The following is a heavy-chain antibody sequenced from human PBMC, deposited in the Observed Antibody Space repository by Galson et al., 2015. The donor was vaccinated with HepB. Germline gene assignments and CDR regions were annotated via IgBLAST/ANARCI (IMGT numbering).Heavy chain of an antibody. CDR1: GFSFRHYW. V-gene: IGHV3-7*01. Sequence: SLRLSCAASGFSFRHYWVNWVRQAPGKGLEWVATISQDGSEKYYVDSVKGRFTISRDNGKNSVYPQMNSLRAEDMAVYYCATTPRPATAYWGQGTLVTVSS. J-gene: IGHJ4*02. CDR2: ISQDGSEK. D-gene: IGHD6-13*01. CDR3: ATTPRPATAY.